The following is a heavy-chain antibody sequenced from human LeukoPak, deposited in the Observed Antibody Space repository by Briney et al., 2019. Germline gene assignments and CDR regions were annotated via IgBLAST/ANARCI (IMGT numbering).Heavy chain of an antibody. J-gene: IGHJ4*02. D-gene: IGHD3-3*01. CDR2: INPNSGGT. Sequence: GASVKVSCKASGYTFTGYYMDWVRQAPGQGLEWMGWINPNSGGTNYAQKFQGRVTMTRDTSISTAYMELSRLRSDDTAVYYCARDPVGGITIFGVAEYYFDYWGQGTLVSVSS. V-gene: IGHV1-2*02. CDR3: ARDPVGGITIFGVAEYYFDY. CDR1: GYTFTGYY.